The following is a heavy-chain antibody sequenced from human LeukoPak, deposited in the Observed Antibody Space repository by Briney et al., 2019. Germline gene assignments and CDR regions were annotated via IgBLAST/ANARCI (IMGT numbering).Heavy chain of an antibody. CDR2: ISAYNGNT. V-gene: IGHV1-18*01. Sequence: ASVKVSCKASGYTFTSYGISWVRQAPGQGLEWMGWISAYNGNTNYAQMFQGRVTMTRDTSISTAYMELSRLRSDDTAVYYCARDSLGGSDWLLSHYYYYYYMDVWGKGTTVTISS. CDR3: ARDSLGGSDWLLSHYYYYYYMDV. CDR1: GYTFTSYG. D-gene: IGHD3-9*01. J-gene: IGHJ6*03.